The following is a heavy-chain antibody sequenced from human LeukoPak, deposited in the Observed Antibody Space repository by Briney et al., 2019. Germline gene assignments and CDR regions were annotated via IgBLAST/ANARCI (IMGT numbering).Heavy chain of an antibody. J-gene: IGHJ4*02. D-gene: IGHD3-22*01. Sequence: PGGSLRLSCGASGFTFSSYWLHWVRQPPGKGLAWVSRINTDGSATDYADSVKGRFTISRDNAKNTVYLQMDTLSGEDTAMYYCVRADYDSSGYHFDNWGQGILVTVSS. CDR1: GFTFSSYW. V-gene: IGHV3-74*01. CDR3: VRADYDSSGYHFDN. CDR2: INTDGSAT.